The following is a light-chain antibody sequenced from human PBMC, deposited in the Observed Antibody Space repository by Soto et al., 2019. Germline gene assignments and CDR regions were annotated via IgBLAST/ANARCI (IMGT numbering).Light chain of an antibody. Sequence: EIVLTQSPGTLSLSPGERATLSCRASQSVSSSYLAWYQQKPGQAPRLLIYGASNRATGIPDRFSGSGSGTDLPLTISRLEPEDFAVYYCQQYGSSPLTFGGGTKVDIK. CDR3: QQYGSSPLT. V-gene: IGKV3-20*01. CDR1: QSVSSSY. CDR2: GAS. J-gene: IGKJ4*01.